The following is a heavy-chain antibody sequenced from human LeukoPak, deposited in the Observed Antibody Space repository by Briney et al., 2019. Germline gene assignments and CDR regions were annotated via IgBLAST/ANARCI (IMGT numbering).Heavy chain of an antibody. CDR2: INHSGST. J-gene: IGHJ4*02. V-gene: IGHV4-34*01. CDR3: ARGRAGDYDYVWGSYRYKDYFDY. Sequence: SETLSLTCTVSGGSIRSYYWSWIRQPPGKGLEWIGEINHSGSTNYNPSLKSRVTISVDTSKNQFSLKLSSVTAADTAVYYCARGRAGDYDYVWGSYRYKDYFDYWGQGTLVTVSS. CDR1: GGSIRSYY. D-gene: IGHD3-16*02.